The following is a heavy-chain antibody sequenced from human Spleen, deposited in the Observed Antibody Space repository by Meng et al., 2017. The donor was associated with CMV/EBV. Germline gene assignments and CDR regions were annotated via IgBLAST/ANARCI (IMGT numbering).Heavy chain of an antibody. CDR2: INHSGST. D-gene: IGHD6-19*01. Sequence: CAVYGGAFSGYHWSWIRQPPGKGRKWSGEINHSGSTNYNPSLKRRVTISVDTSKNQFSRKLSSVTAADTAVYYCARGGSGWYPIDYWGQGTLVTVSS. CDR3: ARGGSGWYPIDY. V-gene: IGHV4-34*01. J-gene: IGHJ4*02. CDR1: GGAFSGYH.